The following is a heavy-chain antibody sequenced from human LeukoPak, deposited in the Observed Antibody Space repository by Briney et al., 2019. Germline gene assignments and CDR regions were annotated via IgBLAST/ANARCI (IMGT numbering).Heavy chain of an antibody. CDR3: ARDGFTITMVRGVIINWFDP. Sequence: GASVRVSCKASGYTFTSYGISWVRQAPGQGLEWMGWISAYNGNTNYARKLQGRVTMTTDTSTSTAYMELRSLRSDDTAVYYCARDGFTITMVRGVIINWFDPWGQGTLVTVSS. CDR1: GYTFTSYG. V-gene: IGHV1-18*04. J-gene: IGHJ5*02. CDR2: ISAYNGNT. D-gene: IGHD3-10*01.